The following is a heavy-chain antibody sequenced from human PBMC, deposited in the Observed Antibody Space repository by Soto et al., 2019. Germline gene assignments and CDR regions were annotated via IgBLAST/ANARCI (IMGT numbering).Heavy chain of an antibody. CDR3: VKDMETRNYYYYYMDV. CDR1: GFTFDDFA. J-gene: IGHJ6*03. Sequence: TGGSLRLSCAASGFTFDDFAMHWVRQAPGKGLEWVSGISWNSGSIRYADSVKGRFTISRDNAKNSLYLQMNSLRAEDTALYYCVKDMETRNYYYYYMDVWGKGTTVTVSS. D-gene: IGHD2-2*01. V-gene: IGHV3-9*01. CDR2: ISWNSGSI.